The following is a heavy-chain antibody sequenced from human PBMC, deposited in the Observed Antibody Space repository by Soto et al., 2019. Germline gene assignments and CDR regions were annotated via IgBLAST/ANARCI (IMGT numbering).Heavy chain of an antibody. CDR3: ARAGYCSGGRCYSPYYYYYGMDV. D-gene: IGHD2-15*01. V-gene: IGHV3-30-3*01. Sequence: GGSLRLSCGASAFSFGHYAMHWVRQAPGKGLECVAVISYDGNIKRYADSVKGRFTISRDNSENTLYLQMNSLSPEDTAVYYCARAGYCSGGRCYSPYYYYYGMDVWGQGTTVTVSS. CDR2: ISYDGNIK. CDR1: AFSFGHYA. J-gene: IGHJ6*02.